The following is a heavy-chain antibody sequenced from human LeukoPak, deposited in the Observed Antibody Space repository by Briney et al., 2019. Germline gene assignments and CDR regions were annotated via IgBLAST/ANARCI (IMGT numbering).Heavy chain of an antibody. J-gene: IGHJ5*02. CDR3: TIWVARWFDP. D-gene: IGHD2-15*01. CDR2: IKSKIDGGTT. CDR1: GFTFSNAW. V-gene: IGHV3-15*01. Sequence: PGGSLRLSCAASGFTFSNAWMSWVRQAPGKGLEWVGRIKSKIDGGTTDYAAPVKGRFTISRDDSKDTLYLQMNSLKTEDTAVYYCTIWVARWFDPWGQGTLVTVSS.